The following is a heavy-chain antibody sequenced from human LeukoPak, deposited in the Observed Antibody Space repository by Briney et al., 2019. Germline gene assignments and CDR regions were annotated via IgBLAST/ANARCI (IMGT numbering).Heavy chain of an antibody. J-gene: IGHJ3*02. CDR3: ARVSKGWYDAFDI. V-gene: IGHV1-2*04. CDR1: GYTFTGYY. Sequence: ASVKVSCKASGYTFTGYYMHWVRQAPGQGLEWMGWINPNSGGTNYAQKFQGWVTMPRDTSISTAYMELSRLRSDDTAVYYCARVSKGWYDAFDIWGQGTMVTVSS. D-gene: IGHD6-19*01. CDR2: INPNSGGT.